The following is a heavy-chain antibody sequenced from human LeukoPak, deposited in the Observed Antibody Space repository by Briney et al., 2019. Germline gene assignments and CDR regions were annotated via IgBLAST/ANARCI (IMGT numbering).Heavy chain of an antibody. CDR2: IKEDGSGK. Sequence: PGGSLRLSCAASRFTFSSYWMSWVRQAPGKGLEWVANIKEDGSGKYYVDSVKGRFTISRDNAKNSLYLQMNSLRAEDTAVYYCARSRYSSGWYTYYFDYWGQGTLVTVSS. V-gene: IGHV3-7*04. D-gene: IGHD6-13*01. CDR1: RFTFSSYW. CDR3: ARSRYSSGWYTYYFDY. J-gene: IGHJ4*02.